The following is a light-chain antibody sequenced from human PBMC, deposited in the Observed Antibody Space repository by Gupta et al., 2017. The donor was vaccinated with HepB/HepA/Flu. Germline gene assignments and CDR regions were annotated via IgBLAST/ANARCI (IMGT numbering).Light chain of an antibody. CDR2: STN. V-gene: IGLV8-61*01. J-gene: IGLJ3*02. Sequence: QTVVTQEPSFSVSPGGTVTLTCGFSSGSVSTTNYPSWYQQTPGQAPRTLIYSTNTRSSGVPDRFSGSILGNKAALTITGAQADDESDYYCVLYMGNGIWVFGGGTKLTVL. CDR3: VLYMGNGIWV. CDR1: SGSVSTTNY.